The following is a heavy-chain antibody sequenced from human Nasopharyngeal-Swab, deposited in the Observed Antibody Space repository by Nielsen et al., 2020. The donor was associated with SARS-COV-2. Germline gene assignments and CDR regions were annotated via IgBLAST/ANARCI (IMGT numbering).Heavy chain of an antibody. V-gene: IGHV3-48*02. CDR2: IRESGTIT. Sequence: GGSLRLSCAASRFILSDYSMNWVRQAPGKGLQWVCNIRESGTITYYTESVKGRFTVSEDKAKNPMYLLMNSLKDEDTAMYYCVRDYQWAFDIWGLGTMVTVSS. CDR1: RFILSDYS. CDR3: VRDYQWAFDI. D-gene: IGHD1-26*01. J-gene: IGHJ3*02.